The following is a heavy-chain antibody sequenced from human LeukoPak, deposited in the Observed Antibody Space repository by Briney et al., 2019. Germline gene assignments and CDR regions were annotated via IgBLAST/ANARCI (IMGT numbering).Heavy chain of an antibody. CDR2: ISSSSSYI. CDR3: ARRRGIAVAGNAFDI. D-gene: IGHD6-19*01. CDR1: GFTFSSYS. Sequence: GGSLRLSCAASGFTFSSYSMNWVRQAPGKGLEWVSSISSSSSYIYYADSVKGRFTISRDNAKNSLYLQMNSLRAEDTAVYYRARRRGIAVAGNAFDIWGQGTMVTVSS. J-gene: IGHJ3*02. V-gene: IGHV3-21*01.